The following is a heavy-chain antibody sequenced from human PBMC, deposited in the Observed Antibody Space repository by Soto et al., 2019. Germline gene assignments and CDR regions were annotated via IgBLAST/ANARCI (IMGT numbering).Heavy chain of an antibody. J-gene: IGHJ3*02. D-gene: IGHD3-10*01. CDR2: INPNSGGT. Sequence: VASVKVSCKASGYTFTGYYMHWVRQAPGQGLEWMGWINPNSGGTNYAQKFQGWVTMTRDTSISTAYMELSRLRSDDTAVYYCARNWGVIITGTQHGNDAFDIWGQGTMVTVSS. V-gene: IGHV1-2*04. CDR3: ARNWGVIITGTQHGNDAFDI. CDR1: GYTFTGYY.